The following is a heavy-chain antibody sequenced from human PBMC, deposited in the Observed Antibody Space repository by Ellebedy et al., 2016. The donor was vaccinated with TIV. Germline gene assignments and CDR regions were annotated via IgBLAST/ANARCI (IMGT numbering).Heavy chain of an antibody. D-gene: IGHD1-14*01. CDR1: GFTFSSYG. J-gene: IGHJ6*02. CDR2: ISYDGSNK. Sequence: GESLKISXAASGFTFSSYGMHWVRQAPGKGLEWVAVISYDGSNKYYADSVKGRFTISRDNSKNTLYLQMNSLRAEDTAVYYCRTSFPNYYYYGMDVWGQGTTVTVSS. CDR3: RTSFPNYYYYGMDV. V-gene: IGHV3-30*03.